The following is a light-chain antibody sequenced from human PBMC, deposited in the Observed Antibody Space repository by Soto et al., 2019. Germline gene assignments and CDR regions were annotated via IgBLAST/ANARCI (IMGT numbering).Light chain of an antibody. CDR1: QSINSW. Sequence: DIQMTQSPSTLSASVGDRVTITCRASQSINSWLAWYQQKPGTAPKFLIYDASSLESGVQSRFSGSGSGTEFTLTIRSLQPDDFATYYCQQYNSSPLTFGGGTKVDIK. V-gene: IGKV1-5*01. CDR3: QQYNSSPLT. J-gene: IGKJ4*01. CDR2: DAS.